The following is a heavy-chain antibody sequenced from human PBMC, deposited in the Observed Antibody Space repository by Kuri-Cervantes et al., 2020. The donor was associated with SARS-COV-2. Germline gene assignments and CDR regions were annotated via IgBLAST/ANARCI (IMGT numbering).Heavy chain of an antibody. V-gene: IGHV1-69*05. CDR1: EGTFSNYA. D-gene: IGHD6-19*01. CDR2: IIPIFGIV. CDR3: TTDRSSGWPFDC. Sequence: SVNVSCKASEGTFSNYAISWVRQAPGQGLEWMGGIIPIFGIVNNAQKFQGRVSITTDESTSTAYMELSRLRSEDTAVYYCTTDRSSGWPFDCWGQETLVTVSS. J-gene: IGHJ4*02.